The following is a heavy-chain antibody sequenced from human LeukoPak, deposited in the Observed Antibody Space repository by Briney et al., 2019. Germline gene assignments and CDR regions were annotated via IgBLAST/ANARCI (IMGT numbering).Heavy chain of an antibody. Sequence: ASVKVSCKASGGTFSSYAISWVRQAPGQGLEWMGRIIPILGIANYAQKFQGRVTITADKSTSTAYMGLSSLRSEDTAVYYCASELGNTLAYCGGDCYSGFDYWGQGTLVTVSS. D-gene: IGHD2-21*02. V-gene: IGHV1-69*04. CDR3: ASELGNTLAYCGGDCYSGFDY. CDR1: GGTFSSYA. CDR2: IIPILGIA. J-gene: IGHJ4*02.